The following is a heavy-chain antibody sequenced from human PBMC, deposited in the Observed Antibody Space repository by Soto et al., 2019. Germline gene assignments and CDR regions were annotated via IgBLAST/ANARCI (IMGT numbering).Heavy chain of an antibody. Sequence: EVQLVESGGGLVQPGGSLRLSCAASGFSITNYWMHWVRQAPGKGLVWVSRISSDGSITRYADSVKGRFTVSRDNAKNTLYLQVNSLRAEDTAVYYCARETVTTLDYWGQGTLVTVSS. CDR1: GFSITNYW. D-gene: IGHD4-17*01. CDR3: ARETVTTLDY. CDR2: ISSDGSIT. V-gene: IGHV3-74*01. J-gene: IGHJ4*02.